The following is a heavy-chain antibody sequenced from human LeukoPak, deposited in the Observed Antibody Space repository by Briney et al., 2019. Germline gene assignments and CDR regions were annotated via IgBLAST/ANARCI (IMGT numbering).Heavy chain of an antibody. Sequence: ASVKVSCKASGYTFTSYDINWVRQATGQGLEWMGWMNPNSGNTGYAQKFQGRVTITRNTSISTAYMELSSLRSEDTAVYYCARAVWNSYGYYMDVWGKGTTVTISS. CDR3: ARAVWNSYGYYMDV. CDR2: MNPNSGNT. D-gene: IGHD5-18*01. J-gene: IGHJ6*03. CDR1: GYTFTSYD. V-gene: IGHV1-8*03.